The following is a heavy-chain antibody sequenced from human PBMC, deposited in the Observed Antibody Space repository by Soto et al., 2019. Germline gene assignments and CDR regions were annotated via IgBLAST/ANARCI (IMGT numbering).Heavy chain of an antibody. J-gene: IGHJ5*02. CDR3: AIFMVIQPEATFP. V-gene: IGHV3-30*03. Sequence: VQLVESGGGVVQPGRSLRLSCAASGFTINSYGMHWVRQSPGKGLEWVAVISYDGTNKDYVDSVKGRFTISRDISKNTVYLQMNSLRPEDTAVYYWAIFMVIQPEATFPWGQGTLVTVSS. D-gene: IGHD5-18*01. CDR2: ISYDGTNK. CDR1: GFTINSYG.